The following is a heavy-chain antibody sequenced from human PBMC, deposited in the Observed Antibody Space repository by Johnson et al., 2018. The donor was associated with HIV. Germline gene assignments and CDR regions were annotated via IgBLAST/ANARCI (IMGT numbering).Heavy chain of an antibody. V-gene: IGHV3-11*04. D-gene: IGHD3-22*01. Sequence: VQLVESGGGLVQPGGSLRLSCAASGFTFSDYYMSWIRQAPGKGLEGVSYISSSGSTIYYADSVKGRFTISRDNAKNSLYLQMNSLRAEDTAVYYCARDTYYYDSSGYLDAFDIWGQGTMVTVSS. CDR3: ARDTYYYDSSGYLDAFDI. CDR2: ISSSGSTI. J-gene: IGHJ3*02. CDR1: GFTFSDYY.